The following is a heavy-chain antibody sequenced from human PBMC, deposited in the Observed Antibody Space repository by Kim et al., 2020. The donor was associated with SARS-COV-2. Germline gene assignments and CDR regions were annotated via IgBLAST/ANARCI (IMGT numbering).Heavy chain of an antibody. CDR3: ARDSYYYDSSGYYYSWFDH. D-gene: IGHD3-22*01. Sequence: SETLSLTCTVSGGSISSYYWSWIRQPPGKGLEWIGYIYYSGSTNYNPSLKSRVTISVDTSKNQFSLKLSSVTAADTAVYYCARDSYYYDSSGYYYSWFDHWGQGTLVTVSS. J-gene: IGHJ5*02. V-gene: IGHV4-59*01. CDR1: GGSISSYY. CDR2: IYYSGST.